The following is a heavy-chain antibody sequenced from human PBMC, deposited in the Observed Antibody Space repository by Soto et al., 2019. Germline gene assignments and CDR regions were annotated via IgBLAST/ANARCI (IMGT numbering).Heavy chain of an antibody. CDR1: GGTFSSYA. V-gene: IGHV1-69*06. Sequence: GASVKVSCKASGGTFSSYAISWVRQAPGQGLEWMGGIIPIFGTANYAQKFQGRVTITADKSTSTAYMELSSLRSEDTAVYYCARASFFVVRGVIITEFDPWGQGTLVTVSS. CDR3: ARASFFVVRGVIITEFDP. J-gene: IGHJ5*02. CDR2: IIPIFGTA. D-gene: IGHD3-10*01.